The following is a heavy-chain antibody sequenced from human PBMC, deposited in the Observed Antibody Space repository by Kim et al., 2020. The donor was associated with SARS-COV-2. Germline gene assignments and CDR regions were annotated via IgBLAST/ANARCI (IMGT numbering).Heavy chain of an antibody. CDR1: GGSISSYY. J-gene: IGHJ4*02. V-gene: IGHV4-59*08. D-gene: IGHD3-16*02. Sequence: SETLSLTCTVSGGSISSYYWSWIRQPPGKGLEWIGYIYYSGSTNYNPSLKSRVNISVDTSKNQFSLKLSSVTAADTAVYYCVRHGGGYLRAAVPYFDYWGQGTLVTVSS. CDR3: VRHGGGYLRAAVPYFDY. CDR2: IYYSGST.